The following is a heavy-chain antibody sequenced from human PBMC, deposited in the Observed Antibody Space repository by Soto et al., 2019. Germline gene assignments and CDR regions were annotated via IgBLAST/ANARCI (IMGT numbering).Heavy chain of an antibody. CDR2: ISSGGSSI. V-gene: IGHV3-11*01. Sequence: GGSLRLSCAASGFTFSDYYMTWIRQAPGKGLEWVSYISSGGSSIYYADSVKGRFTISRDNAKNSLYLQMNSLRAEDTAMYYCASLEIGNIIRGAPDFWGQGTLVTVSS. D-gene: IGHD3-10*01. J-gene: IGHJ4*02. CDR3: ASLEIGNIIRGAPDF. CDR1: GFTFSDYY.